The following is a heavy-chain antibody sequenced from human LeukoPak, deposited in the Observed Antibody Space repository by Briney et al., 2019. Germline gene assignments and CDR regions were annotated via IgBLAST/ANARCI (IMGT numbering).Heavy chain of an antibody. D-gene: IGHD3-22*01. CDR1: GGTLSDYA. CDR2: IIPMVGTA. V-gene: IGHV1-69*13. Sequence: ASVKVSCKASGGTLSDYATNWVRQAPGQGLEWMGGIIPMVGTANYGQKFAGRVPIIADESTNTAHMELSGLRSEDTAVYYCAPTSNFYDSSGPWGYFDLWGRSTLVTVSS. CDR3: APTSNFYDSSGPWGYFDL. J-gene: IGHJ2*01.